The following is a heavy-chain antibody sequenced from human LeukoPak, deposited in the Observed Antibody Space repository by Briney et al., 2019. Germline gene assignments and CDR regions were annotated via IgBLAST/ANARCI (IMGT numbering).Heavy chain of an antibody. J-gene: IGHJ4*02. CDR2: ISSRSSNT. CDR1: GFTFSSYS. D-gene: IGHD2-15*01. CDR3: ARASGYCSGGSCYSFDY. V-gene: IGHV3-48*02. Sequence: PGGSLRLSCAASGFTFSSYSMNWVRQAPGKGLEWVSYISSRSSNTYYADSVKGRFTISRDNAKNSLYLQMNSLRDEDTALYYCARASGYCSGGSCYSFDYWGQGTLVTVSS.